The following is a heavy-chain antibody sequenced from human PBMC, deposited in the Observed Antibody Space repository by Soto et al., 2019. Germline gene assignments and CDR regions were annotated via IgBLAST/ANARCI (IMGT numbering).Heavy chain of an antibody. D-gene: IGHD6-25*01. V-gene: IGHV3-23*01. CDR1: RFTFSSYA. J-gene: IGHJ4*02. CDR2: ISGSGGST. Sequence: GGSLRLSCTASRFTFSSYAMSWVRQAPGKGLEWVSAISGSGGSTYYADSVKGRFTISRDNSDNTLYLQMNSLRAEDTAVYYCAKGRNPTSATPIRHVDSRGKGPLITVSX. CDR3: AKGRNPTSATPIRHVDS.